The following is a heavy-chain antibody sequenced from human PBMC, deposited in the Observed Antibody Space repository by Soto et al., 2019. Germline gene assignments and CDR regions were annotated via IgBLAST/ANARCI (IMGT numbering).Heavy chain of an antibody. Sequence: QVQLRESGAGLVEPSQTVSLTCSISDDSLRKGGYHWTWIRQFRGRGLEWIGYTYNNGNTYYNPSRKGRVSISEDRSNYQFSRRLSSATAADTAVYYCARELSISWLNNWFDLWGQGILVTVSS. CDR1: DDSLRKGGYH. V-gene: IGHV4-31*03. CDR3: ARELSISWLNNWFDL. CDR2: TYNNGNT. D-gene: IGHD6-13*01. J-gene: IGHJ5*02.